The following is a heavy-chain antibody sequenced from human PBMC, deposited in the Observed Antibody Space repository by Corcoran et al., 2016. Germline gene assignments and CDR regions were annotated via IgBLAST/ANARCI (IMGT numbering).Heavy chain of an antibody. J-gene: IGHJ4*02. V-gene: IGHV1-2*02. D-gene: IGHD6-25*01. CDR3: ATLGAAVSY. CDR2: TNPNSGDT. CDR1: GYSFTDSY. Sequence: QVQVVQSGAEVKKPGASVKVSCKASGYSFTDSYMQWVRQAPGQGLEWMGWTNPNSGDTKYEQKVQGRVTMTRAASISTAYMELSSLRSDDTAVYYCATLGAAVSYWGQGTLVTVSS.